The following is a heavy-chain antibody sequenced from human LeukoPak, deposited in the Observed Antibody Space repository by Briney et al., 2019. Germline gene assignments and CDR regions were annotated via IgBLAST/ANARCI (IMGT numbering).Heavy chain of an antibody. J-gene: IGHJ4*02. CDR2: IKQDGSEK. V-gene: IGHV3-7*01. CDR3: ARPGAPYYYGSGSHFDY. Sequence: GGSLRLSCAASGFTFSNYWMSWVRQAPGKGLEWVANIKQDGSEKYYVNSVKGRFTISRDNAKNSLYLQMNSLRAEDTAVYYCARPGAPYYYGSGSHFDYWGQGTLVTVSS. D-gene: IGHD3-10*01. CDR1: GFTFSNYW.